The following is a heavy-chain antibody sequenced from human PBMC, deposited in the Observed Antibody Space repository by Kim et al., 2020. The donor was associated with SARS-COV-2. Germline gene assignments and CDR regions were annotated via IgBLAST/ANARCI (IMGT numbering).Heavy chain of an antibody. D-gene: IGHD1-26*01. CDR2: IKQDGSEK. V-gene: IGHV3-7*01. CDR3: ARDIGSGDYYYGMDV. Sequence: GGSLRLSCAASGFTFSSYWMSWVRQAPGKGLEWVANIKQDGSEKYYVDSVKSRFTISRDNAKNSLYLQMNSLRAEDTAVYYCARDIGSGDYYYGMDVWGQGTTVTVSS. CDR1: GFTFSSYW. J-gene: IGHJ6*02.